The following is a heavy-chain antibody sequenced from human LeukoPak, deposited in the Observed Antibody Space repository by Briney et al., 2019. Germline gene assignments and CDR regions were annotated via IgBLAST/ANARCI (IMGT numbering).Heavy chain of an antibody. CDR3: ATAGYYGSGSYYKRGYYFDY. CDR2: FDPEDGET. CDR1: GCTLTELS. D-gene: IGHD3-10*01. V-gene: IGHV1-24*01. Sequence: ASVKVSCKVSGCTLTELSMHWVRQAPGKGLEWMGGFDPEDGETIYAQKFQGRVTMTEDTSTDTAYMELSSLRSEDTAVYYCATAGYYGSGSYYKRGYYFDYRGQGTLVTVSS. J-gene: IGHJ4*02.